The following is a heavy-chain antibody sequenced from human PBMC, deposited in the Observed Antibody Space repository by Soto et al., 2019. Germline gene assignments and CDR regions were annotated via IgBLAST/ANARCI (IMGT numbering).Heavy chain of an antibody. V-gene: IGHV1-18*01. CDR1: GYTFTGYC. CDR3: AKERSYSDTRRDYAKSLFDY. J-gene: IGHJ4*02. Sequence: ASVKVSCKASGYTFTGYCMHWVRQAPGKGLEWMGGISAEDGKTNYAQKLQGRVTMTTDTSTNTAYMELRSLRSDDTAVYYCAKERSYSDTRRDYAKSLFDYWGQGALVTVSS. D-gene: IGHD3-22*01. CDR2: ISAEDGKT.